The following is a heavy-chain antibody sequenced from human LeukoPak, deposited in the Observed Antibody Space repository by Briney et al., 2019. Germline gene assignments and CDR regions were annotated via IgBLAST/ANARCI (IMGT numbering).Heavy chain of an antibody. CDR1: GFTFSSYA. Sequence: GGSLRLSCAASGFTFSSYAMSWVRQAPGKGLEWVSAISGSGGSTYYADSVKGRFTISRDNSKNSLYLQMNSLRTEDTALYYCAKDLAVTIDYWGQGTLATVSS. CDR3: AKDLAVTIDY. J-gene: IGHJ4*02. CDR2: ISGSGGST. D-gene: IGHD4-17*01. V-gene: IGHV3-23*01.